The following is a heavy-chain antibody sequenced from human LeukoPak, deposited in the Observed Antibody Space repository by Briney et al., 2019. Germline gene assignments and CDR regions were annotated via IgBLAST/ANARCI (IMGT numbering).Heavy chain of an antibody. V-gene: IGHV3-74*01. Sequence: GGSLRLSCAASGFTVSSNYMSWVRQAPGKGLEWVSRINTDGSSTSYADSVKGRFTISRDNAKNTLYLQMNSLRAEDTAVYYCARGHGVVGGYYMDVWGKGTTVTVSS. CDR3: ARGHGVVGGYYMDV. D-gene: IGHD2-15*01. CDR1: GFTVSSNY. J-gene: IGHJ6*03. CDR2: INTDGSST.